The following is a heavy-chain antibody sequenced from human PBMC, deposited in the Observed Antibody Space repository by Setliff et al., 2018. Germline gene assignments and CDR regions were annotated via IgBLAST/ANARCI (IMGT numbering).Heavy chain of an antibody. D-gene: IGHD4-4*01. Sequence: PSETLSLTCTVSGGSISSYYWSWIRQPPGKGLECIGYIYYSGSTNYNPSLKSRVTISVDTSKNQFSLKLSSVTAADTAVYYCARGGNDYKWGAFDIWGQGTMVTVSS. J-gene: IGHJ3*02. CDR1: GGSISSYY. CDR2: IYYSGST. CDR3: ARGGNDYKWGAFDI. V-gene: IGHV4-59*01.